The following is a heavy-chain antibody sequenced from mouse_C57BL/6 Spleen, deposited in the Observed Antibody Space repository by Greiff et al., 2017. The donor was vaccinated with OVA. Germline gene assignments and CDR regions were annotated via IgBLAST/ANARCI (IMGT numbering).Heavy chain of an antibody. CDR2: INPYNGDT. D-gene: IGHD2-1*01. J-gene: IGHJ4*01. V-gene: IGHV1-20*01. CDR3: ARGNYPHYAMDY. Sequence: VQLQQSGPELVKPGDSVKISCKASGYSFTGYFMNWVMQSHGKSLEWIGRINPYNGDTFYNQKFKGKATLTVDKSSSTAHMELRSLTSEDSAVYYCARGNYPHYAMDYWGQGTSVTVSS. CDR1: GYSFTGYF.